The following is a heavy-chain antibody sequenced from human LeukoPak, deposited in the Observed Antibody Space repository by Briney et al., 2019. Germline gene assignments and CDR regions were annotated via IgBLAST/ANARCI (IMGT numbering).Heavy chain of an antibody. D-gene: IGHD4-11*01. V-gene: IGHV3-23*01. CDR3: AKVRGGHDYSNYVPYFDY. J-gene: IGHJ4*02. CDR1: GYSFTSYW. CDR2: ISGSGGST. Sequence: GESLKISCKGSGYSFTSYWIGWVRRAPGKGLEWVSAISGSGGSTYYADSVKGRFTISRDNSKNTLYLQMNSLRAEDTAVYYCAKVRGGHDYSNYVPYFDYWGQGTLVTVSS.